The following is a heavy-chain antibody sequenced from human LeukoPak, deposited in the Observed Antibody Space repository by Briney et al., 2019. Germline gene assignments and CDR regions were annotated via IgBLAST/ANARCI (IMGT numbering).Heavy chain of an antibody. CDR2: ITWNGGST. D-gene: IGHD2-15*01. Sequence: GGSLRVSCAASGFTVSSNYMSWVRQVPGKGLEWVSGITWNGGSTDYAASVKGRFTISRDNAKNSLYLRMNSLRDEDTALYYCARGGGSIRHSYYYYVDVWGKGTSVTVSS. CDR1: GFTVSSNY. V-gene: IGHV3-20*04. CDR3: ARGGGSIRHSYYYYVDV. J-gene: IGHJ6*03.